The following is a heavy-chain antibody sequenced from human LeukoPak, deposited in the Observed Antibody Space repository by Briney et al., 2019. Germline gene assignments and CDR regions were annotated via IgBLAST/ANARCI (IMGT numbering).Heavy chain of an antibody. V-gene: IGHV1-18*01. J-gene: IGHJ5*02. Sequence: ASVKVSCKASGYTFTNYGISWVRQAPGQGLEWMGWISIYNGNTDYAQKLRGRVTMTTDTSTSTAYMELRTLRSDDTAVYYCARITYDFWSGYYMPDDPWGQGTLVTVSS. D-gene: IGHD3-3*01. CDR2: ISIYNGNT. CDR1: GYTFTNYG. CDR3: ARITYDFWSGYYMPDDP.